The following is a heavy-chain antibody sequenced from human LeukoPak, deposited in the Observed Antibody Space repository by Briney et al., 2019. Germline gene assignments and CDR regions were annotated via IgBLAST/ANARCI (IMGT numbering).Heavy chain of an antibody. CDR3: AKAGSGGSPIDY. Sequence: GRSLRLSCAASGFTFSSYGMHWVRQAPGKGLEWVAVISYDGSNKYYADSVKGRFTISRDNSKNTLYLQMNSLRAGDTAVYYRAKAGSGGSPIDYWGQGTLVTVSS. D-gene: IGHD2-15*01. V-gene: IGHV3-30*18. CDR1: GFTFSSYG. CDR2: ISYDGSNK. J-gene: IGHJ4*02.